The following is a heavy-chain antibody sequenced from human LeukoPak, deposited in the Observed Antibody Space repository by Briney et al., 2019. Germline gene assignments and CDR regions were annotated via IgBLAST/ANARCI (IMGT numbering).Heavy chain of an antibody. J-gene: IGHJ4*02. V-gene: IGHV3-21*01. Sequence: PGGSLRLSSAASGFTFSSYSMNWVRQAPGKGLEWVSSISSSSSYIYYADSVKGRFTIPRDNAKNSLYLQMNSLRAEDTAVYYCARGAGGCFDYWGQGTLVTVSS. D-gene: IGHD6-13*01. CDR2: ISSSSSYI. CDR3: ARGAGGCFDY. CDR1: GFTFSSYS.